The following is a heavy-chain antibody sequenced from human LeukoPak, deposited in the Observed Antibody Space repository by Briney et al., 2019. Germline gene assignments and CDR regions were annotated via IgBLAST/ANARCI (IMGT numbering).Heavy chain of an antibody. CDR2: IIPIFGTA. CDR1: GGTFSSYA. D-gene: IGHD5-12*01. CDR3: AARYSGYDNFDY. Sequence: ASVKVSCKASGGTFSSYAISWVRQAPGQGLEWMGGIIPIFGTANYAQKFQGRVTTTTDESTSTAYMELSSLRSEDTAVYYCAARYSGYDNFDYWGQGTLVTVSS. J-gene: IGHJ4*02. V-gene: IGHV1-69*05.